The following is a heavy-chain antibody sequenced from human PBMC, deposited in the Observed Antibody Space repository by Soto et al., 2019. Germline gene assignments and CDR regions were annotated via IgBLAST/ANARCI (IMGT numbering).Heavy chain of an antibody. J-gene: IGHJ5*02. CDR3: ARDRDCSGGSCHNWFDP. Sequence: VQVSCRACEYTFTSYYMHWVGQAPGQGLEWMGIINPSGGSTSYAQKFQGRVTMTRDTSTSTVYMELSSLRSEDTAVYYCARDRDCSGGSCHNWFDPWGQGTLVTVS. CDR2: INPSGGST. D-gene: IGHD2-15*01. CDR1: EYTFTSYY. V-gene: IGHV1-46*01.